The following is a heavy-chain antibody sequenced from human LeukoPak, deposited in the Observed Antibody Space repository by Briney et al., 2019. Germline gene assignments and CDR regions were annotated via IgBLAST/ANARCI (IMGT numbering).Heavy chain of an antibody. J-gene: IGHJ4*02. CDR1: GFTFNNYA. CDR2: ISGSDAGT. D-gene: IGHD2-15*01. CDR3: AKAPLGRCTGVICYYIDY. V-gene: IGHV3-23*01. Sequence: GGSLRLSCAAFGFTFNNYAMSWVRQAPGKGLEWVSAISGSDAGTFYADSVKGRFTISRDNSKNTLYLQMNSLRAEDAALYYCAKAPLGRCTGVICYYIDYWGQGTLVTVSS.